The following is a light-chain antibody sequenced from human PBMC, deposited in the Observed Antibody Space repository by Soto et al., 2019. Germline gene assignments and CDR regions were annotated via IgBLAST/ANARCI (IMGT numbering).Light chain of an antibody. J-gene: IGLJ2*01. CDR3: CSYAGSSTSVV. CDR2: EGS. V-gene: IGLV2-23*01. CDR1: SSDVGSYNL. Sequence: QSALTQPASASGSPGQSITISCTGTSSDVGSYNLVSWYQQNPGKAPKLMIYEGSKRPSGVSNRFSGSKSGNTASLTISGLQAEDDVDYYCCSYAGSSTSVVFGGGTKLTVL.